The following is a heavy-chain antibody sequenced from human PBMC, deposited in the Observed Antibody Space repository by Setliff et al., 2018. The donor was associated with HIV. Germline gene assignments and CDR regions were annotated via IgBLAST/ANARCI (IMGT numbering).Heavy chain of an antibody. Sequence: SETLSLTCSVSGGSVRSNNYFWSWVRQPPGKGLQYIGTVYYNGVTYFNPSLKSRLTISVDTSKNQFSLRLSSVTVADTGVYYCARHRDPPGSRWIYYYYYMDLWGEGTTVTVSS. V-gene: IGHV4-39*01. CDR2: VYYNGVT. J-gene: IGHJ6*03. CDR1: GGSVRSNNYF. CDR3: ARHRDPPGSRWIYYYYYMDL. D-gene: IGHD6-13*01.